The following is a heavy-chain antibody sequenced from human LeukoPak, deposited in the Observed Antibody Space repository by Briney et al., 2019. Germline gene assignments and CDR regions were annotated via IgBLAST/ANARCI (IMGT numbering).Heavy chain of an antibody. CDR3: VVVITTTGGY. CDR1: GYTFTGYY. J-gene: IGHJ4*02. Sequence: ASVKVSCKASGYTFTGYYMHWVRQAPEQGLEWMGWINLNSGGTNYAQKFQGRVTMTRDTSISTAYMELSRLRSDDTAVYYCVVVITTTGGYWGQGTLVTVSS. V-gene: IGHV1-2*02. D-gene: IGHD3-22*01. CDR2: INLNSGGT.